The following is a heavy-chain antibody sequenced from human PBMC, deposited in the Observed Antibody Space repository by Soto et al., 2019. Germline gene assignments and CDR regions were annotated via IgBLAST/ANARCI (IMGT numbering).Heavy chain of an antibody. CDR1: GFTFSDYY. J-gene: IGHJ3*02. V-gene: IGHV3-11*01. D-gene: IGHD1-26*01. CDR2: ISSSGSTI. Sequence: QVQLEESGGGLVKPGGSLRLSCASSGFTFSDYYMSWIRQAPGKGLEWVSYISSSGSTIYYADSVKGRFTISRDNAKNSLYLQMNSLRAEDTAVYYCARNTTTYSGSLDAFDIWGQGTMVTVSS. CDR3: ARNTTTYSGSLDAFDI.